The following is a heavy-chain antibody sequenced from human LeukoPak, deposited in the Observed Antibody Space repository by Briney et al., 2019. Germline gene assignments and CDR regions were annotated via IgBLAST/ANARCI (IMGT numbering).Heavy chain of an antibody. CDR3: ARGDLEWFSSWFDP. V-gene: IGHV1-69*05. J-gene: IGHJ5*02. CDR1: GGTFSSYA. Sequence: SVKVSCKASGGTFSSYAISWVRQAPGQGLEWMGGIIPIFGTANYAQKFQGRVTITTDESTSIAYMELSSLRSEDTAVYYCARGDLEWFSSWFDPWGQGTLVTVSS. D-gene: IGHD3-3*01. CDR2: IIPIFGTA.